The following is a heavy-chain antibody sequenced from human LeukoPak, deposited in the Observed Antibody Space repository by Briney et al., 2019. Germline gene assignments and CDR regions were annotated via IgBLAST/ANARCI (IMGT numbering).Heavy chain of an antibody. D-gene: IGHD2-15*01. J-gene: IGHJ3*02. Sequence: ASVKVSCKASGGTFSSYAISWVRQAPGQGLEWMGGIIPIFGTANYAQKFQGRVTITADESTSTAYMELSSLRSEDTAVYYCARGELGYCSGGSCFDAFDIWGQGTMVTVSS. CDR1: GGTFSSYA. V-gene: IGHV1-69*01. CDR3: ARGELGYCSGGSCFDAFDI. CDR2: IIPIFGTA.